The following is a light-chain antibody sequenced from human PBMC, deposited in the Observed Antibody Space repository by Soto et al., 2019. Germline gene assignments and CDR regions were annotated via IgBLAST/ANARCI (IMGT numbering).Light chain of an antibody. V-gene: IGLV2-23*01. CDR1: SSDVGSDNL. Sequence: QSVLTQPASVSGSPGQSITISCRGTSSDVGSDNLVSWCQQHPGKAPKFMIYEGNERPSGVSNRFSGSKSDNTASLTISQAEDEADYYCSSYAGSNNFVFGTGTKVTVL. CDR2: EGN. J-gene: IGLJ1*01. CDR3: SSYAGSNNFV.